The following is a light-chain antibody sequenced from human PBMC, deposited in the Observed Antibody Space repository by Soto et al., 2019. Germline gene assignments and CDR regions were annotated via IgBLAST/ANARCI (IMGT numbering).Light chain of an antibody. Sequence: DSQVTVSLTTMSASVGDRVTITCRASQSISSYLNWYQQKRGTAPKLLIYTAASLQSGVPSRFSGRGSVSYFTRTISSLQPGAVATDYWLQRYSTPIAFGQGTRLEI. V-gene: IGKV1-39*01. CDR3: LQRYSTPIA. J-gene: IGKJ5*01. CDR1: QSISSY. CDR2: TAA.